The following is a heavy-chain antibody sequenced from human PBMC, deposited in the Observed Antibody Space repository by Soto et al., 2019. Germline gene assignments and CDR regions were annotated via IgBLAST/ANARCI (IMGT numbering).Heavy chain of an antibody. V-gene: IGHV1-69*06. CDR3: ARPHLSGSYGDSNWFDP. CDR2: IIPIFGTA. CDR1: GGTFSSYA. J-gene: IGHJ5*02. Sequence: SVKVSCKASGGTFSSYAISWVRQAPGQGLEWMGGIIPIFGTANYAQKFQGRVTITADKSTSTAYMELSSLRSEDTAVYYCARPHLSGSYGDSNWFDPWGQGTLVTVSS. D-gene: IGHD4-17*01.